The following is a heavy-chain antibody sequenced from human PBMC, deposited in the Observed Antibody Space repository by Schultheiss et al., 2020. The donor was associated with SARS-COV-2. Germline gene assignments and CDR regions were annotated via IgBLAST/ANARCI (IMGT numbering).Heavy chain of an antibody. Sequence: SETLSLTCSVSGSSITGFFWTWIRQTPGKGLDPIGNIYFTGITKYNPSLKSRVTISIDTSKNQFSLKLGSVTAADTAVYFCARATSVESLFSVRGGSFDFWGRGALVTVSS. CDR1: GSSITGFF. CDR3: ARATSVESLFSVRGGSFDF. CDR2: IYFTGIT. D-gene: IGHD5-24*01. V-gene: IGHV4-59*01. J-gene: IGHJ4*02.